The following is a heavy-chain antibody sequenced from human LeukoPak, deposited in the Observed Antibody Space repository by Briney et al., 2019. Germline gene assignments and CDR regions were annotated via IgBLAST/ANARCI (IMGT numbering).Heavy chain of an antibody. J-gene: IGHJ6*04. Sequence: ASVKVSCKASGYTFTSYGISWVRQAPGQGLEWMGWISAYNGNTNYAQELQGRVTMTTDTSTSTAYMELRSLRSDDTAVYYCARDCVVVPAANYYYYGMDVWGKGTTVTVSS. V-gene: IGHV1-18*04. CDR1: GYTFTSYG. CDR3: ARDCVVVPAANYYYYGMDV. D-gene: IGHD2-2*01. CDR2: ISAYNGNT.